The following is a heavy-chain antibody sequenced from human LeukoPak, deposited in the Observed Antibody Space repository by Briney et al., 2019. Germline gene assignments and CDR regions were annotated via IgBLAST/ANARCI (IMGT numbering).Heavy chain of an antibody. V-gene: IGHV1-2*02. D-gene: IGHD6-6*01. CDR2: INPNSGGT. CDR1: GYTFTGYY. Sequence: ASVKASCKASGYTFTGYYMHWVRQAPGQGLEWMGWINPNSGGTNYAQKFQGRVTMTRDTSISTAYMELSRLRSDDTAVYYCARVVGRSIAARPTPIFDYWGQGTLVTVSS. CDR3: ARVVGRSIAARPTPIFDY. J-gene: IGHJ4*02.